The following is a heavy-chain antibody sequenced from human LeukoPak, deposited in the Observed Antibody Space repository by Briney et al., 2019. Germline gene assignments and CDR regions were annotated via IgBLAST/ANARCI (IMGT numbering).Heavy chain of an antibody. V-gene: IGHV3-48*01. CDR2: ISSSSSTI. CDR1: GFTFSTYR. J-gene: IGHJ6*03. CDR3: ARGSGTTIYYYYMDV. D-gene: IGHD1-1*01. Sequence: GGSLRLSCAASGFTFSTYRMNWVRQAPGKGLEWVSYISSSSSTIYYADSVKGRFTISRDNAKNSLYLQMNSLRAEDTAVYYCARGSGTTIYYYYMDVWGKGTTVTVSS.